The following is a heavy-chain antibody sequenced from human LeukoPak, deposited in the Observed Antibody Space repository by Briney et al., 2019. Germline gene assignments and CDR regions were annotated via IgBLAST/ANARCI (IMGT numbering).Heavy chain of an antibody. V-gene: IGHV3-23*01. CDR3: AKADPWRSSTSCYTKAYYYYGMDV. J-gene: IGHJ6*02. Sequence: GGSLRLSCAASGFTFSSYAMSWVRQAPGKGLEWVSAISGSGGSTYYADSVKGRFTISRDNSKNTLYLQMNSLRAEDTAVYYCAKADPWRSSTSCYTKAYYYYGMDVWGQGTTVTVSS. CDR1: GFTFSSYA. D-gene: IGHD2-2*01. CDR2: ISGSGGST.